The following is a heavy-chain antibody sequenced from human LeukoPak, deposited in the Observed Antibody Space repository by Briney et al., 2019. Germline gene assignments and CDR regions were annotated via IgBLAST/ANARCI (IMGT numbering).Heavy chain of an antibody. Sequence: ASVKVSCKASGYIFTSYGISWVRQAPGQGLEWMGWINTYNGNTKYAQKVQGRVTMTTDTSTSTAYMEVRSLTSDDTAVYYCARDLVHHRLLAAVYNWFDPWGQGTLVTVSS. J-gene: IGHJ5*02. CDR2: INTYNGNT. V-gene: IGHV1-18*01. D-gene: IGHD3-3*02. CDR1: GYIFTSYG. CDR3: ARDLVHHRLLAAVYNWFDP.